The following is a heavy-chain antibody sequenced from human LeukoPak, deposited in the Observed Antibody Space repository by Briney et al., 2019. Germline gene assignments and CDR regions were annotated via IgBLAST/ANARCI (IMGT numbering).Heavy chain of an antibody. CDR2: IYTSGST. D-gene: IGHD3-16*01. CDR1: GGSISSYY. J-gene: IGHJ3*02. CDR3: ARDSLGFGAFDI. V-gene: IGHV4-4*07. Sequence: PSETLSLTCSVSGGSISSYYWSWIRQPAGKGLEWIGRIYTSGSTNYNPSLKSRVTMSVDTSKDQISLNLSSATAADTAVYYCARDSLGFGAFDIWGQGTMITVSS.